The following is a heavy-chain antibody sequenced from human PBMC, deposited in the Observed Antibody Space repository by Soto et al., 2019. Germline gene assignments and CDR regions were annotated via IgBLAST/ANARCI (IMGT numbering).Heavy chain of an antibody. CDR3: ARVGYREYYDFWSGPFGYGMDV. CDR2: ISAYNGNT. Sequence: QGLEWMGWISAYNGNTNYAQKLQGRVTMTTDTSTSTAYMELRSLRSDDTAVYYCARVGYREYYDFWSGPFGYGMDVWGQGTTVTVSS. V-gene: IGHV1-18*01. D-gene: IGHD3-3*01. J-gene: IGHJ6*02.